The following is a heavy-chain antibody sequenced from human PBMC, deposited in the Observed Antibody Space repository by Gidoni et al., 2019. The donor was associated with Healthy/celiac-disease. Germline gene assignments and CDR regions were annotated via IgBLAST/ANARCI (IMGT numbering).Heavy chain of an antibody. D-gene: IGHD6-6*01. CDR3: ARGHSSSSLDY. CDR2: IWYDGSNK. V-gene: IGHV3-33*01. Sequence: VQLVESGGGVVQHGRSLRRSCAGSGFTFSSYGMHWFRQAPGKGLEWVAVIWYDGSNKYYADSVKCRFTISRDNSKNTLYLQMNSLRAEDTAVYYCARGHSSSSLDYWGQGTLVTVSS. J-gene: IGHJ4*02. CDR1: GFTFSSYG.